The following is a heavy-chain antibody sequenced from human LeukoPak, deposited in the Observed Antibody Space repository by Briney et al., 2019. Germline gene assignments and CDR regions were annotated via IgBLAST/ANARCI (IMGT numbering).Heavy chain of an antibody. J-gene: IGHJ4*02. CDR1: GYTFTGYY. CDR3: ARGVSVVVPAAIAY. V-gene: IGHV1-2*02. Sequence: GASVKVSCKASGYTFTGYYMHWVRQAPGQGLERMGWINPNSGGTNYAQKFQGRVTMTRDTSISTAYMELSRLRSDDTAVYYCARGVSVVVPAAIAYWGQGTLVTVSS. D-gene: IGHD2-2*01. CDR2: INPNSGGT.